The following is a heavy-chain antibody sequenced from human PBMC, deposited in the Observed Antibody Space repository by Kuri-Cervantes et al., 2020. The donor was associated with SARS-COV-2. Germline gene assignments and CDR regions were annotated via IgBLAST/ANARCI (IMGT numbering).Heavy chain of an antibody. D-gene: IGHD3-10*01. J-gene: IGHJ5*02. CDR3: ARLWFGEYYEGDWFDP. CDR1: GGSFSDYS. Sequence: ESLKISCAVYGGSFSDYSWTWIRRPPGKGLEWVGEINHSGGTNYSPSLESRVARSVDTSKNQFSLKLSSVTAADTAVYYCARLWFGEYYEGDWFDPWGQGTLVTVSS. CDR2: INHSGGT. V-gene: IGHV4-34*01.